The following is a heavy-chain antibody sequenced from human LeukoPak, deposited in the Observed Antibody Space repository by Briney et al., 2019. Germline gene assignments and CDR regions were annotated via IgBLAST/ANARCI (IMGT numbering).Heavy chain of an antibody. CDR3: ARGRFYGFSGDS. D-gene: IGHD3-10*01. J-gene: IGHJ4*02. CDR2: IYYSGSA. CDR1: GGAIGSGGYY. V-gene: IGHV4-31*03. Sequence: PSQTLSLTCSVSGGAIGSGGYYWNWIRQHPGKGLEWIGYIYYSGSASYNPSLKSRVTISVDTSKNQFSLRLSSVTAADTAVYYCARGRFYGFSGDSWGQGSLVTVSS.